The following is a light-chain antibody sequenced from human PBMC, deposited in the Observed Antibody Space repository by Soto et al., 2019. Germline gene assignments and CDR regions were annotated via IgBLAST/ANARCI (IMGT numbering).Light chain of an antibody. CDR1: QGISNY. J-gene: IGKJ1*01. CDR2: AAS. CDR3: QQGLRTRT. V-gene: IGKV1-27*01. Sequence: KITQSPSSLFASVEDRVTITCRASQGISNYLAWYQQKPGKVPKLLIYAASTLQSGVPSRFSGSGSGTDFTLTISSLQAEDFATYYCQQGLRTRTFGQGTKLDIK.